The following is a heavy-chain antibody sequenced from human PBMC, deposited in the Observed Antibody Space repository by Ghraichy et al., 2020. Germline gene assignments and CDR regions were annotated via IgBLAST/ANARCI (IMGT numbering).Heavy chain of an antibody. CDR2: IYTSGST. Sequence: SETLSLTCTVSGGSISSYYWSWIRQPAGKGLEWIGRIYTSGSTNYNPSLKSRVTMSVDTSKNQFSLKLSSVTAADTAVYYCARDVIYKYSSVRHFDYWGQGTLVTVSS. J-gene: IGHJ4*02. V-gene: IGHV4-4*07. CDR3: ARDVIYKYSSVRHFDY. D-gene: IGHD6-19*01. CDR1: GGSISSYY.